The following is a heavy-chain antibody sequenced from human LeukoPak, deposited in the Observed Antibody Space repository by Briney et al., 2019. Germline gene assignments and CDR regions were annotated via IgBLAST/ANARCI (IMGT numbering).Heavy chain of an antibody. CDR2: ISSSGST. CDR1: RGSISGSIRSYY. J-gene: IGHJ4*02. D-gene: IGHD5-12*01. Sequence: SETLSLTCTVSRGSISGSIRSYYWSWLRQPPGRGLEWIGYISSSGSTNDNPSLRSRVTISVDTSKNQFFLNLSSVSAADTAVYYCARIPLGYSGAYYFDYWGQGTLVTVSP. CDR3: ARIPLGYSGAYYFDY. V-gene: IGHV4-4*09.